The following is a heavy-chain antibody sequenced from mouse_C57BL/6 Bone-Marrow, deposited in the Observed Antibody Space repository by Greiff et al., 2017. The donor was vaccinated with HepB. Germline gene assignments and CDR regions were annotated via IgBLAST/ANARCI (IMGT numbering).Heavy chain of an antibody. D-gene: IGHD2-4*01. CDR2: INPNNGGT. Sequence: EVQLQQSGPELVKPGASVKMSCKASGYTFTDYNMHWVKQSHGKSLEWIGYINPNNGGTSYNQKFKGKATLTVNKSSSTAYMELRSLTSEDSAVYYCANYDYEGAWFAYWGQGTLVTVSA. CDR3: ANYDYEGAWFAY. J-gene: IGHJ3*01. CDR1: GYTFTDYN. V-gene: IGHV1-22*01.